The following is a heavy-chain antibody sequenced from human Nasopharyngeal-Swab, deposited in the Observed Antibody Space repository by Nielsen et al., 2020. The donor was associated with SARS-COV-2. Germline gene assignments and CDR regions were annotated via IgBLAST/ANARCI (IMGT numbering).Heavy chain of an antibody. D-gene: IGHD4-17*01. CDR1: GHSFSNYW. V-gene: IGHV5-51*01. CDR3: ARQRTTLTLGRAFDL. J-gene: IGHJ3*01. Sequence: KVSCKGFGHSFSNYWFAWVRQMPGKGLELMGIIYPGNSDTRYSPSFQGQVTISADKSISTAYLQWRSLRASDAAIYYCARQRTTLTLGRAFDLWGQGTMVTVSS. CDR2: IYPGNSDT.